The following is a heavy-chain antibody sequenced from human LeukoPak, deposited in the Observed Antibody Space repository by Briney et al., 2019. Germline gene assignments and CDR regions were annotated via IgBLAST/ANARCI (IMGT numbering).Heavy chain of an antibody. CDR1: GFTFSSYG. Sequence: GRSLRLSCAASGFTFSSYGMHWVRQAPGKGLEWVAVIWYDGSNKCYADSVKGRFTISRDNSKNTLYLQMNSLRAEDTAVYYCARGRGYCSGGSCYTPFDYWGQGTLVTVSS. CDR2: IWYDGSNK. V-gene: IGHV3-33*01. J-gene: IGHJ4*02. D-gene: IGHD2-15*01. CDR3: ARGRGYCSGGSCYTPFDY.